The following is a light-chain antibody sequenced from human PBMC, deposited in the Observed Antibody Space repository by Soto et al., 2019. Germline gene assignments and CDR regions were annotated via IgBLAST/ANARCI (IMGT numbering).Light chain of an antibody. CDR2: DVS. V-gene: IGLV2-14*01. J-gene: IGLJ1*01. CDR3: SSYTSSYNYV. Sequence: QSVLTQPASVSGSPGQSITISCTGTSSYVGGYNYVSWCQQHPGKAPKLMIYDVSNRPSGVSNRFSGSKSGNTASLTISGLQAEDEADYYCSSYTSSYNYVFGTGTKVTVL. CDR1: SSYVGGYNY.